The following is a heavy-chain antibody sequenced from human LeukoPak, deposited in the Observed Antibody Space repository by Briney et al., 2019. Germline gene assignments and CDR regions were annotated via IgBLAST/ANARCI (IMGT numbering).Heavy chain of an antibody. CDR3: ARDREYYYESYGMDV. V-gene: IGHV3-9*01. CDR1: GFTFDDYA. D-gene: IGHD3-10*01. Sequence: GRSLRLSCAASGFTFDDYAMHWVRQGPGKGLEWVSGISWNSGSIGYADSVKGRFTISRDNAKNTLYLQMNSLRAEDTAVYYCARDREYYYESYGMDVWGQGTTVTVSS. J-gene: IGHJ6*02. CDR2: ISWNSGSI.